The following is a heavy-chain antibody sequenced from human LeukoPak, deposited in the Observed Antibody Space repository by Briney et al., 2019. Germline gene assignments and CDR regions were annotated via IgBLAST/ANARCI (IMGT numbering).Heavy chain of an antibody. D-gene: IGHD2-2*01. J-gene: IGHJ4*02. CDR3: ARVPRQYQLLSPFDY. CDR1: GGSFSGCY. Sequence: SETLSLTCAVYGGSFSGCYWSWIRQPPGKGLEWIGEINHSGSTNYNPSLKSRVTISVDTSKNQFSLKLSSVTAADTAVYYCARVPRQYQLLSPFDYWGQGTLVTVSS. V-gene: IGHV4-34*01. CDR2: INHSGST.